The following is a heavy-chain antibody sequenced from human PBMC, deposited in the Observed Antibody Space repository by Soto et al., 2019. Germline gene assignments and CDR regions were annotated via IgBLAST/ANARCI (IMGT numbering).Heavy chain of an antibody. V-gene: IGHV4-34*01. D-gene: IGHD2-21*02. CDR1: GGSFSGYY. Sequence: SETLSLTCAVYGGSFSGYYWSWIRQPPGKGLEWIGEINHSGSTNYNPSLKSRVTISVDTSKNQFSLKLSSVTAADTAVYYCARIGDDFDCWGQGTLVTVSS. CDR2: INHSGST. CDR3: ARIGDDFDC. J-gene: IGHJ4*02.